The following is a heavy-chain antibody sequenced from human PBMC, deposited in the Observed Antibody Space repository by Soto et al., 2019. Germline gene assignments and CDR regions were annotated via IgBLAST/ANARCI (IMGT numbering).Heavy chain of an antibody. V-gene: IGHV4-59*01. D-gene: IGHD3-10*01. J-gene: IGHJ6*02. CDR2: ISDSGST. CDR1: GGSIDYYS. CDR3: ARDSTAWFPYYGIDV. Sequence: QVQLQESGPGLVKPSETLSLTCTVSGGSIDYYSWSWIRQPPGKGLEWIGYISDSGSTNYNPSLRSRVTISVDTSKNKFSLKLNSVTDAYTAVYYCARDSTAWFPYYGIDVWGQGTTVTVSS.